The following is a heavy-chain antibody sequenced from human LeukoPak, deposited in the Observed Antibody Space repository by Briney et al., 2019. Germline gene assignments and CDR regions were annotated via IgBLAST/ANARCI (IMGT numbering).Heavy chain of an antibody. V-gene: IGHV3-30*03. D-gene: IGHD2-2*01. CDR1: GFTFSGYG. J-gene: IGHJ4*02. CDR3: ARVGYCSSSTCRNYFDY. Sequence: GGSLRLSCVASGFTFSGYGMHWVRQAPGKGLDGVAVISYDGSNKYYADSVKGRFTISRDNSKNTLYLQVNSLRAEDTAVYYCARVGYCSSSTCRNYFDYWGQGTLVTVSS. CDR2: ISYDGSNK.